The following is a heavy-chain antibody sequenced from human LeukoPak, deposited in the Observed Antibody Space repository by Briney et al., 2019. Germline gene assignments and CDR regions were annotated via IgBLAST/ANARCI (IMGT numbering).Heavy chain of an antibody. D-gene: IGHD2-15*01. CDR3: ARAGEGYGYNWFDP. V-gene: IGHV4-34*01. J-gene: IGHJ5*02. Sequence: SETLSLTCAVYGGSFSGYYWSWIRQPPGKGLEWIGEINHSGSTNYNPSLKSRVTISVDTSKNQFSLKLSSATAADTAVYYCARAGEGYGYNWFDPWGQGTLVTVSS. CDR2: INHSGST. CDR1: GGSFSGYY.